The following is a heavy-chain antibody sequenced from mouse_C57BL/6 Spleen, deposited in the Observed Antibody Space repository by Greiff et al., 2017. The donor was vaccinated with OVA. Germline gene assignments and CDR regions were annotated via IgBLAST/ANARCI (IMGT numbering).Heavy chain of an antibody. D-gene: IGHD3-3*01. CDR1: GYTFTSYW. J-gene: IGHJ3*01. CDR3: ARRGRDWFAY. V-gene: IGHV1-61*01. Sequence: QVQLQQPGAELVRLGSSVKLSCKASGYTFTSYWMDWVKQRPGQGLEWIGNIYPSDSETHYNQKFKDKATLTVDKSSSTAYMQLSSLTSEDSAVYYWARRGRDWFAYWGQGTLVTVSA. CDR2: IYPSDSET.